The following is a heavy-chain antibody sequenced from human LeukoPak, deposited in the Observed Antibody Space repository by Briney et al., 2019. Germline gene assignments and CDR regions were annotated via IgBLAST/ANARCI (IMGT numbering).Heavy chain of an antibody. D-gene: IGHD6-19*01. CDR1: GGSISSYY. V-gene: IGHV4-59*01. Sequence: SETLSLTCTVSGGSISSYYWSWIRQPLGKGLEWIGYIYYSGSTNYNPSLKSRVTISVDTSKNQFSLKLSSVTAADTAVYYCARTDSSGWYYFDYWGQGTLVTVSS. J-gene: IGHJ4*02. CDR3: ARTDSSGWYYFDY. CDR2: IYYSGST.